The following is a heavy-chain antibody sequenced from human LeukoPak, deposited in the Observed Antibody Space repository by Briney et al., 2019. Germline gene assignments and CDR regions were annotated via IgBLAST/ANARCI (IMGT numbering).Heavy chain of an antibody. Sequence: GGSLRLSCAASGFTFSSYSMNWVRQAPGKGLEWVSYISSSSSTIYYADSVKGRFTISRDNAKNSLYLQMNSLRAEDTAVYYCARDLCSGGSCYLDYWGQGTLVTVSS. CDR3: ARDLCSGGSCYLDY. D-gene: IGHD2-15*01. J-gene: IGHJ4*02. CDR2: ISSSSSTI. V-gene: IGHV3-48*01. CDR1: GFTFSSYS.